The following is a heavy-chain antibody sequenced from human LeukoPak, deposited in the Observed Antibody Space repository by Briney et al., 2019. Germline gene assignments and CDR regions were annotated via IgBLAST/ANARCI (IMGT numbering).Heavy chain of an antibody. V-gene: IGHV4-34*01. D-gene: IGHD3-3*02. Sequence: SSETLSLTCAVYGGSFSGYYWSWIRQPPGKGLEWIGEINHSGSTNYNPSLKRRVTISVDTSKNQFSLKLSSVTAADTAVYYCARSFLEWLLSFDPWGQGTLVTVSS. CDR2: INHSGST. J-gene: IGHJ5*02. CDR3: ARSFLEWLLSFDP. CDR1: GGSFSGYY.